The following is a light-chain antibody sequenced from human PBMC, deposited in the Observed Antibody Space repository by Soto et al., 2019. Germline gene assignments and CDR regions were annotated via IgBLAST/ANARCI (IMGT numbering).Light chain of an antibody. V-gene: IGKV3-15*01. CDR1: QSVSSN. Sequence: EIVMTQSPATLSVSPGERATLSCRASQSVSSNLAWYQQKPGQAPRLLIYGASTRATGIPARFSGSGSGTEFTLTISILQSEDFAVYYCQQYNLWPRTFGQGTKV. J-gene: IGKJ1*01. CDR2: GAS. CDR3: QQYNLWPRT.